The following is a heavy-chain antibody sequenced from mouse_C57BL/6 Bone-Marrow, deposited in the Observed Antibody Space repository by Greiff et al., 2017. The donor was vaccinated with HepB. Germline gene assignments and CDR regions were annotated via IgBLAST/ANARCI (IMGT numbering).Heavy chain of an antibody. D-gene: IGHD1-1*01. V-gene: IGHV1-81*01. CDR2: IYPRSGNT. CDR3: ARVTTVVATYWYFDV. J-gene: IGHJ1*03. Sequence: QVQLQQSGAELARPGASVKLSCKASGYTFTSYGISWVKQRTGPGLEWIGEIYPRSGNTYYNEKFKGKATLTADKSSSTAYMELRSLTSEDSAVYFCARVTTVVATYWYFDVWGTGTTVTVSS. CDR1: GYTFTSYG.